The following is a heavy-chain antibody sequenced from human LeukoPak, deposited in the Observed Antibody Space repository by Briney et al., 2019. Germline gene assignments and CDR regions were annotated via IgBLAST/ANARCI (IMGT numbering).Heavy chain of an antibody. CDR1: GCSIDITNY. Sequence: SETLSLTCGVSGCSIDITNYWSWVRQAPGKGLEWIGVIYHSGTTNYNPSLRSRVAISLDRSNNQFSLSLTSVTAADTAVYYWTRESRPFCPFAHWGQGVLVTVSS. CDR3: TRESRPFCPFAH. CDR2: IYHSGTT. V-gene: IGHV4-4*02. D-gene: IGHD2-2*01. J-gene: IGHJ4*02.